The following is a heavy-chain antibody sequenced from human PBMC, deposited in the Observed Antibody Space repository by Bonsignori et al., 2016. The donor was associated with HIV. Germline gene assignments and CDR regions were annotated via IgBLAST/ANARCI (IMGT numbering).Heavy chain of an antibody. CDR3: ARLLLRGYSGYDFFGAGGY. V-gene: IGHV5-51*01. CDR1: GYSFTSYW. Sequence: GESLKISCKGSGYSFTSYWIGWVRQMPGKGLEWMGIIYPGDSDTRYSPSFQGQVTISADKSISTAYLQWSSLKASDTAMYYCARLLLRGYSGYDFFGAGGYWGQGTLVTVSS. D-gene: IGHD5-12*01. CDR2: IYPGDSDT. J-gene: IGHJ4*02.